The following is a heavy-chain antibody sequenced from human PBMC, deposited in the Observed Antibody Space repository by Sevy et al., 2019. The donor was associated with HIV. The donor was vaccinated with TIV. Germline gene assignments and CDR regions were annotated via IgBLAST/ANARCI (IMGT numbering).Heavy chain of an antibody. Sequence: GGSLRLSCAASGFTFSSYAMHWVRQAPGKGLEWVAVISYDGNNKYADSVKGRFSICRDNSKNTLYLQMNSLRAEDTAVYYCTRECSSGGLFLKDYYCFCMDVWGQGTTVTVSS. J-gene: IGHJ6*02. CDR3: TRECSSGGLFLKDYYCFCMDV. D-gene: IGHD3-16*01. CDR1: GFTFSSYA. CDR2: ISYDGNNK. V-gene: IGHV3-30*03.